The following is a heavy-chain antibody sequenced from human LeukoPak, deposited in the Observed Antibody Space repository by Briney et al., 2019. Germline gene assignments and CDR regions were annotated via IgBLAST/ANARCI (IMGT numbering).Heavy chain of an antibody. CDR2: IYYSGST. J-gene: IGHJ6*02. CDR1: GGSFSGYY. D-gene: IGHD3-10*01. CDR3: ARGTSDYYYGMDV. Sequence: SETLSLTCAVYGGSFSGYYWSWIRQPPGKGLEWIGYIYYSGSTYYNPSLKSRVTISVDTSKNQFSLKLSSVTAADTAVYYCARGTSDYYYGMDVWGQGTTVTVSS. V-gene: IGHV4-30-4*01.